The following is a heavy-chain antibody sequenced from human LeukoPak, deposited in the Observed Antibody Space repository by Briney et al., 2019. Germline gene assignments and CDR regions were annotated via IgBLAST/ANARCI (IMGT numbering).Heavy chain of an antibody. D-gene: IGHD3-3*01. CDR2: INHSGST. Sequence: SETLSLTCAVYGGSFCGYYWSWIRQPPGKGLEWIGEINHSGSTNYNPSLKSRVTISVDTSKNQFSLKLSSVTAADTAVYYCARAETYYDFWSGYYHHYNWFDPWGQGTLVTVSS. J-gene: IGHJ5*02. CDR1: GGSFCGYY. V-gene: IGHV4-34*01. CDR3: ARAETYYDFWSGYYHHYNWFDP.